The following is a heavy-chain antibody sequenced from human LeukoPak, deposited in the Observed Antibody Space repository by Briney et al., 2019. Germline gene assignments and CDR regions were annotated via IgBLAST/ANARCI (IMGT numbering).Heavy chain of an antibody. J-gene: IGHJ5*02. CDR1: GYTFTGHY. Sequence: ASVKVSCKASGYTFTGHYIHWVRPAPGQGLQWMGWINPDSGGSNPAQNFQGRVTMTRDTSSTTAYMELSGLRYDDTAVYYCARDYPISGSYGGFDPWGQGALVTVSS. CDR3: ARDYPISGSYGGFDP. V-gene: IGHV1-2*02. CDR2: INPDSGGS. D-gene: IGHD1-26*01.